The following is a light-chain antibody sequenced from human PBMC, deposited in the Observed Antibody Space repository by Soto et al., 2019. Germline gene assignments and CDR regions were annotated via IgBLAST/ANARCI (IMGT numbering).Light chain of an antibody. V-gene: IGLV2-11*01. CDR1: SSDVGGYNY. Sequence: QSALTQPRSVSGSPGQSVTISCTGTSSDVGGYNYVSWYQQHPGKAPKLMVYDVSKLPSGVPDRLSGSKSGYTASLTISGLQAEDEADYYCCSYAGRYTDVFGTGTKVTVL. CDR2: DVS. CDR3: CSYAGRYTDV. J-gene: IGLJ1*01.